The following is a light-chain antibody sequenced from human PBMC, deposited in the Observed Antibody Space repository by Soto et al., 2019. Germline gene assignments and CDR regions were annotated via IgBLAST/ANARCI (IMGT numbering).Light chain of an antibody. J-gene: IGLJ1*01. Sequence: QSVLTQPPSVSAAPGQKVTISCSGSSSNVGNNYVAWYQEVPGTAPKLLIHENNERPSGIPDRFSGSKSGTSATLDITGLQTGDEADYYCGTWDSRLYPGFYVFGTGNKVTVL. CDR3: GTWDSRLYPGFYV. V-gene: IGLV1-51*02. CDR2: ENN. CDR1: SSNVGNNY.